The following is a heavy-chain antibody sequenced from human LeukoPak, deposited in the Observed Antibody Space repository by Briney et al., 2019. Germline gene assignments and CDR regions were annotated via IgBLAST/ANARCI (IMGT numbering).Heavy chain of an antibody. J-gene: IGHJ4*02. Sequence: GASVKVSYKASGGTFSSYAISWVRQAPGQGLEWMGRIIPILGIANYAQKFQGRVTITADKSTSTAYMELSSLRSEDTAVYYCARDHYYDSSGYQPPPIDYWGQGTLVTVSS. CDR3: ARDHYYDSSGYQPPPIDY. V-gene: IGHV1-69*04. D-gene: IGHD3-22*01. CDR2: IIPILGIA. CDR1: GGTFSSYA.